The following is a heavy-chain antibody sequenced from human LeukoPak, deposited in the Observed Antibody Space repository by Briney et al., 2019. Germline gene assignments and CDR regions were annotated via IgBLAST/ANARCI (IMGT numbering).Heavy chain of an antibody. V-gene: IGHV4-59*01. CDR1: GGSISSYY. CDR3: ARDLNYGDYGWFDY. Sequence: SETLSLTCTVSGGSISSYYWSWIRQPPGKGLEWIGYIYYSGSTNYNPSLKSRVTISVGTSKNQFSLKLSSVTAADTAVYYCARDLNYGDYGWFDYWGQGTLVTVSS. D-gene: IGHD4-17*01. CDR2: IYYSGST. J-gene: IGHJ4*02.